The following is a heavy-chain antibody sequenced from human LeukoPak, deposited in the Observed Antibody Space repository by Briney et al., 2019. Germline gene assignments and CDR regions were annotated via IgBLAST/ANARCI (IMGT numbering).Heavy chain of an antibody. D-gene: IGHD2-2*01. CDR1: GFTFSSCA. V-gene: IGHV3-30-3*01. CDR3: ARDERRYQLRPYNWVDL. CDR2: ISYDGSNK. Sequence: GGSLTLYCAASGFTFSSCAMHWVRQAPGKGLEWVAVISYDGSNKYYADSVKGRFTISRDNSKNTLYLQMNSLRAEDTAVYYCARDERRYQLRPYNWVDLCGQGTLVTVSS. J-gene: IGHJ5*02.